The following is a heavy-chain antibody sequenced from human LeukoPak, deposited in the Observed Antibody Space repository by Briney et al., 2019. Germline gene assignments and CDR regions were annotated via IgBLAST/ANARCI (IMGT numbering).Heavy chain of an antibody. CDR3: ARTDSHYLSFDY. CDR1: GGSISSYY. J-gene: IGHJ4*02. V-gene: IGHV4-59*01. Sequence: PSETLSLTCTVSGGSISSYYWSWIRQPPGKGLEWIGYIYYSGSTNYNPSFKSRVTISVDTSKNQFSLNLNSVTAADTAVYYCARTDSHYLSFDYWGQGTLVTVSS. D-gene: IGHD4-11*01. CDR2: IYYSGST.